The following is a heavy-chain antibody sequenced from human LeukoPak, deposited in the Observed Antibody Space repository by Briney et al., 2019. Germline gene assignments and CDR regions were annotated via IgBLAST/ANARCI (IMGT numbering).Heavy chain of an antibody. CDR1: GYTFTSYG. J-gene: IGHJ6*02. CDR2: ISAYNGNT. V-gene: IGHV1-18*01. CDR3: ATESSGWYYYGMDV. Sequence: ASVKVSCKASGYTFTSYGISWVRQAPGQGLEWMGWISAYNGNTNYAQKLQGRVTMTTDTSTSTAYMELRSLRSDDTAVYYCATESSGWYYYGMDVWGQGTTVTV. D-gene: IGHD6-19*01.